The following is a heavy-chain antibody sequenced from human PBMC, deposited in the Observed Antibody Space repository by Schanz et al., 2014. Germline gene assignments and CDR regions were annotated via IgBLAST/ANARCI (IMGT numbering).Heavy chain of an antibody. Sequence: EVQLVESGGGVVRPGGSLRLSCAASGFTFENYALTWVRQVPGKGLEWVSRINWSDGGSTGYADSVRGRFTISRDNAKNSLYLRMSSLRAEDTAVYYCARIGGSVFDYWAQGTLVTVSS. J-gene: IGHJ4*02. V-gene: IGHV3-20*04. CDR1: GFTFENYA. CDR3: ARIGGSVFDY. D-gene: IGHD3-10*01. CDR2: INWSDGGST.